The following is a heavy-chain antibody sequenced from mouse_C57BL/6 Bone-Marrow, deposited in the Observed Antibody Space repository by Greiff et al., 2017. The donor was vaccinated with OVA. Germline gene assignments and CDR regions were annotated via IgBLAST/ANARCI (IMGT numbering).Heavy chain of an antibody. D-gene: IGHD1-1*01. J-gene: IGHJ2*01. CDR3: ARSDYYGSSYRGDY. CDR2: IDPANGNT. CDR1: GFTFNNTS. V-gene: IGHV14-3*01. Sequence: VQLQQSVAVLVRPGASVTLSCPASGFTFNNTSMHWVHQTPDQVLEWIGRIDPANGNTKYAPKFQGKATITADTSSNTAYLQLSSLTSEDTAIYYCARSDYYGSSYRGDYWGQGTTLTVSS.